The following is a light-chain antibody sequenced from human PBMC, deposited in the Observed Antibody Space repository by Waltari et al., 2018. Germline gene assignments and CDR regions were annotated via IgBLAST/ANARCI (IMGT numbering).Light chain of an antibody. J-gene: IGKJ3*01. CDR3: LHYDRYPFT. Sequence: DTQLTPSPSSRSACVGDRVTITCRASQGIRNSLAWFQQKPGKAPKSLIYAASTLLGGVPSKFSGSGSGTDFTLTISSLQPEDFATYYCLHYDRYPFTFGPGTKVDIK. V-gene: IGKV1-16*02. CDR1: QGIRNS. CDR2: AAS.